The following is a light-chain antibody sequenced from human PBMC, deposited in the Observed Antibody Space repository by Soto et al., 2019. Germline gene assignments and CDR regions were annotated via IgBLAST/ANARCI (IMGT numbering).Light chain of an antibody. CDR1: QSVSSN. CDR2: GAS. V-gene: IGKV3-15*01. J-gene: IGKJ4*01. CDR3: QQFNNWPLT. Sequence: EIVMTQSPATLSVSPGERATLSCRASQSVSSNLAWYQQKPGQAPRLLIYGASTRATGIPARFSGSGSETEFTLTISSLQSEDFALYFCQQFNNWPLTFGGGTKVEIK.